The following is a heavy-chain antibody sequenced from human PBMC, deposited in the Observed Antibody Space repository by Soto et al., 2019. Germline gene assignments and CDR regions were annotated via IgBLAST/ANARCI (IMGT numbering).Heavy chain of an antibody. D-gene: IGHD3-10*01. Sequence: KSSETLSLTCTVSGGSISSGGYYWSWIRQHPGKGLEWIGYIYYSGSTYYNPSLKSRVTISVDTSKNQFSLKLSSVTAADTAVYYCARDLFGDYYGSGSPYGMDVWGQGTTVTVSS. CDR3: ARDLFGDYYGSGSPYGMDV. CDR2: IYYSGST. V-gene: IGHV4-31*03. J-gene: IGHJ6*02. CDR1: GGSISSGGYY.